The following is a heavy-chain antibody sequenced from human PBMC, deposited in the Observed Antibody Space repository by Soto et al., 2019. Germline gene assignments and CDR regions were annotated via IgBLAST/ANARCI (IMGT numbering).Heavy chain of an antibody. Sequence: GGSLRLSCAASAFTFSSYWMSWVRQAPGKGLEWVANIKQDGSEKYYVDSVKGRFTISRDNAKNSLYLQMNSLRAEDTAVYYCARDNNDKDAFDIWGQGTMVTVSS. D-gene: IGHD1-1*01. V-gene: IGHV3-7*01. CDR1: AFTFSSYW. J-gene: IGHJ3*02. CDR3: ARDNNDKDAFDI. CDR2: IKQDGSEK.